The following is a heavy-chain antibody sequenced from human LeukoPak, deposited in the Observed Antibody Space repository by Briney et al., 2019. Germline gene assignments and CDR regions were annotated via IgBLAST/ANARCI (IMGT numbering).Heavy chain of an antibody. V-gene: IGHV1-18*01. J-gene: IGHJ6*02. D-gene: IGHD2-15*01. Sequence: ASVKVSCKASGGTFSSYAISWVRQAPGQGLEWMGWISAYNGNTNYAQKLQGRVTMTTDTSTSTAYMELRSLRSDDTAVYYCARVYCSGGSCYSGYYYYYGMDVWGQGTTVTVSS. CDR2: ISAYNGNT. CDR3: ARVYCSGGSCYSGYYYYYGMDV. CDR1: GGTFSSYA.